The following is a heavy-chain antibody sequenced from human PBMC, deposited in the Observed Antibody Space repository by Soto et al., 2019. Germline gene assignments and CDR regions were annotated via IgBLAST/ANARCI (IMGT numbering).Heavy chain of an antibody. V-gene: IGHV3-23*01. CDR3: ARRGLQISGSGTYYKTYGMDV. CDR1: GFSFGGYA. D-gene: IGHD3-10*01. J-gene: IGHJ6*02. CDR2: VSGGGTST. Sequence: GVLRLSCAGYGFSFGGYAMSWVRQAPGKGLEWISGVSGGGTSTYYAGSVKGRFTISRDSSVVYLQMNSLRADDTAVYYCARRGLQISGSGTYYKTYGMDVWGQGTTVTVSS.